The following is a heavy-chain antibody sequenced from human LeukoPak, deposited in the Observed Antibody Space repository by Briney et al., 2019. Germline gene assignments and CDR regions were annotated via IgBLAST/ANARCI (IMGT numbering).Heavy chain of an antibody. D-gene: IGHD3-22*01. CDR3: ARGQNYYDSSGYYLASGYFDY. V-gene: IGHV4-34*01. Sequence: SETLSLTCAVYGGSFSGYYWSWIRQPPGKGLEWIGEINHSGSTNYNPSLKGRVTISVDTSKNQFSLKLSSVTAADTAVYYCARGQNYYDSSGYYLASGYFDYWGQGTLVTVSS. CDR1: GGSFSGYY. CDR2: INHSGST. J-gene: IGHJ4*02.